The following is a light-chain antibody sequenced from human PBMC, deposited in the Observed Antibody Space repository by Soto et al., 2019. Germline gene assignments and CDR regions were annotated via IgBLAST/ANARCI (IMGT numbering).Light chain of an antibody. V-gene: IGLV3-1*01. CDR2: QDT. CDR3: QAWDSSTGVV. CDR1: KLGDRF. Sequence: SSELTQPPSVSVSPGQTDSIPCSGDKLGDRFACWYQQKPGQSPVMVIYQDTRRPSGIPERFSGSNYGNTATLTISGTQAMDDSDYYCQAWDSSTGVVFGGGTKGTVL. J-gene: IGLJ2*01.